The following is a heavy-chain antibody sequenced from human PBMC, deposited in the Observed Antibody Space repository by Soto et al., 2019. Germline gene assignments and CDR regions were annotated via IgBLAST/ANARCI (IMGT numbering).Heavy chain of an antibody. CDR3: ARSGYNWNDGARGYFDY. V-gene: IGHV3-48*03. J-gene: IGHJ4*02. Sequence: EVQLVESGGGLVQPGGSLRLSCAASGFTFSSYEMNWVRQAPGKGLEWVSYISSGRTIYYADSVKGRFTISRDNAKNSLYLQMNSLRAEDTAVYYCARSGYNWNDGARGYFDYWGQGTLVTVSS. CDR1: GFTFSSYE. CDR2: ISSGRTI. D-gene: IGHD1-20*01.